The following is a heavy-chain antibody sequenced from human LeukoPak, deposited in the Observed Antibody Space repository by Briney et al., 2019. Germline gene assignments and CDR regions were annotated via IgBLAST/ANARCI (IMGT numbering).Heavy chain of an antibody. D-gene: IGHD3-22*01. CDR1: GGSISSSNYY. J-gene: IGHJ3*02. Sequence: NPSETLSLTCTVSGGSISSSNYYWGWIRQPPGKGLEWIGSIYYSGSTYYNPSLKSRVTISVDTSKNQFSLKLSSVTAADTAVYYCARAHTLYDSRPNAFDIWGQGTMVTVSS. CDR2: IYYSGST. CDR3: ARAHTLYDSRPNAFDI. V-gene: IGHV4-39*01.